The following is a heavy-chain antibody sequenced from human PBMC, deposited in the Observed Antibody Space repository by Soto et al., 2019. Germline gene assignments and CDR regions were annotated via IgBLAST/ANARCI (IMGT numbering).Heavy chain of an antibody. CDR1: GYSISNGYY. Sequence: SETLSLTCTVSGYSISNGYYWCWIRQTPGKGLEWIASIYHSGSTKYNPSLKSRVTISVDTSKNQFSVKLSSVTAADTAVYYCARVWGLDYIDSWGQGTRVTVSS. D-gene: IGHD7-27*01. V-gene: IGHV4-38-2*02. J-gene: IGHJ4*02. CDR3: ARVWGLDYIDS. CDR2: IYHSGST.